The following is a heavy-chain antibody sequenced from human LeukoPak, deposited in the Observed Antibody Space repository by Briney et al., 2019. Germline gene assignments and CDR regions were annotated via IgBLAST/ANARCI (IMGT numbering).Heavy chain of an antibody. Sequence: GASVKVSCKASGYTFTGYYMHWVRQAPAQGLEWMGWINPNSGGTNYAQKFQGWVTMTRDTSISTAYMELSRLRSDDTAVYYCARALAGYFDLYYFDYWGQGTLVTVSS. J-gene: IGHJ4*02. CDR3: ARALAGYFDLYYFDY. CDR2: INPNSGGT. CDR1: GYTFTGYY. D-gene: IGHD3-9*01. V-gene: IGHV1-2*04.